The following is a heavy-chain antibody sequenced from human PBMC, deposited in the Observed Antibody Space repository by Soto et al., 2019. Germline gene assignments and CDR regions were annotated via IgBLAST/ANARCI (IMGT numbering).Heavy chain of an antibody. CDR3: ARAGIAEAASGWFDP. D-gene: IGHD6-13*01. V-gene: IGHV1-18*04. J-gene: IGHJ5*02. Sequence: GASVKVSCKASGYTFTGYYMHWVRQAPGQGLEWMGWINANNGDTNYAQKLQGRVTMTTDTSTSTAYMELRSLRSDDTAVYYCARAGIAEAASGWFDPWGQGTLVTVSS. CDR2: INANNGDT. CDR1: GYTFTGYY.